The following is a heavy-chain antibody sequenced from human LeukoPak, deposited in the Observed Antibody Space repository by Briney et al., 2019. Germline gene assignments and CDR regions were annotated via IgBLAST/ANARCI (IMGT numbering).Heavy chain of an antibody. CDR3: ARDRGAKDY. CDR1: GSTFSSYW. J-gene: IGHJ4*02. V-gene: IGHV3-7*01. CDR2: IKQDGSEK. Sequence: GGSLRLSCAASGSTFSSYWMSWVRQAPGKGLEWVANIKQDGSEKYYVDSVKGRFTISRDNAKNSLYLQMNSLRVEDTAVYYCARDRGAKDYWGQGTLVTVCS.